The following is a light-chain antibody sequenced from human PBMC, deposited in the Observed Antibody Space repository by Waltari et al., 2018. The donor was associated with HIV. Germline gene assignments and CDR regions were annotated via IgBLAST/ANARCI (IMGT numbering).Light chain of an antibody. CDR3: QHYRRLPYT. J-gene: IGKJ2*01. CDR2: GAS. Sequence: DIQMTQSPSSLSASVGDRVTITCQASQDISNYLNWYQQKPGKAPKVLIYGASNLQTGVPSRFSGSGSVTGFIFTISSLQPEDFATYYCQHYRRLPYTFGQGTKLEIK. V-gene: IGKV1-33*01. CDR1: QDISNY.